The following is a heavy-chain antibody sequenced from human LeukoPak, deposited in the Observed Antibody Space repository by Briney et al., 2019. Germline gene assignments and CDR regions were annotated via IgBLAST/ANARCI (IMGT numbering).Heavy chain of an antibody. CDR2: IRVRSNYR. CDR3: VRLRRNSDRSGYYYYYDY. V-gene: IGHV3-21*01. CDR1: GCTFSDFS. Sequence: GGCLRLSCAASGCTFSDFSVNWVRQAPGKGLGWVSSIRVRSNYRYYADSVRGRFNISRDDARDSLFLQMNSLRAEDTAVYFCVRLRRNSDRSGYYYYYDYWGQGTLVTVSS. J-gene: IGHJ4*02. D-gene: IGHD3-22*01.